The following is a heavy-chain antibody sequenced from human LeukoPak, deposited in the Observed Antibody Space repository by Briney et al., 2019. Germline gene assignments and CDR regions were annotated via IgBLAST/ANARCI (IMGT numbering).Heavy chain of an antibody. Sequence: ASVKVSCKASGYTFTGYYMHWVRQAPGQGLEWMGWINPNSGGTNYAQKFQGRVTMTRDTSISTAYMELSRLRSDDTAVYYCARDSSLGRWVGAMYYFDYWGQGTLVTVSS. D-gene: IGHD1-26*01. CDR3: ARDSSLGRWVGAMYYFDY. J-gene: IGHJ4*02. V-gene: IGHV1-2*02. CDR2: INPNSGGT. CDR1: GYTFTGYY.